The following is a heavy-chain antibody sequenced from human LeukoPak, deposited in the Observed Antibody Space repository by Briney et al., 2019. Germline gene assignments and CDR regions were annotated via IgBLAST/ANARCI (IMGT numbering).Heavy chain of an antibody. CDR1: GYSISTSYY. CDR2: ISSSGSI. J-gene: IGHJ4*02. D-gene: IGHD2-21*02. CDR3: ARVRDPGWGLLDC. V-gene: IGHV4-38-2*02. Sequence: SETLSLTCTVSGYSISTSYYWGWIRQPPGKGLEWFGRISSSGSINYNPSLESRVTISVDTSKNQFSLNLRSVTAADTAMYYCARVRDPGWGLLDCWGQGTLVTVSS.